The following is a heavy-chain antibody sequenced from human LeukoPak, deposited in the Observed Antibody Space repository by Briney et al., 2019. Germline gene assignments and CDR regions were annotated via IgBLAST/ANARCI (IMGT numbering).Heavy chain of an antibody. CDR3: ARDSGAFDI. D-gene: IGHD7-27*01. J-gene: IGHJ3*02. Sequence: GGSLRLSCAASGFTFSSYWIHWVRHAPGKGPVWVSHINSDGSSTSYADSVKGRFTISRDNAKNSLYLQMNSLRAEDTAVYYCARDSGAFDIWGQGTMVTVSS. CDR1: GFTFSSYW. CDR2: INSDGSST. V-gene: IGHV3-74*01.